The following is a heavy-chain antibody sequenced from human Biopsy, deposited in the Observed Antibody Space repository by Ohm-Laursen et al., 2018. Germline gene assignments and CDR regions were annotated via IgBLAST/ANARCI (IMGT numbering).Heavy chain of an antibody. CDR1: GGPSRNYA. CDR2: IVPILGHL. J-gene: IGHJ4*02. V-gene: IGHV1-69*04. D-gene: IGHD3-3*01. Sequence: GPSVKVSCKASGGPSRNYAFSWVRQAPGQGLEWVGRIVPILGHLNYAQRFQGRVSITADKSTTYVYMELSRLTSGDTAVYYCAADADGYYTEFDYWGPGTLVTASS. CDR3: AADADGYYTEFDY.